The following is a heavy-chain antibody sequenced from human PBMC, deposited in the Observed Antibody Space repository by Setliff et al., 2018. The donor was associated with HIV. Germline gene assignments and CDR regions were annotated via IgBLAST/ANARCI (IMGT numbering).Heavy chain of an antibody. V-gene: IGHV4-31*11. D-gene: IGHD5-18*01. CDR2: IYYSGRT. J-gene: IGHJ4*02. CDR1: GDSITRGGYY. Sequence: SETLSLTCAVSGDSITRGGYYWSWIRQFAGKGLEWIADIYYSGRTNYNPSLKSRLTVSIDTSKNHLSLKLTSMTAADTAVYYCSRVRLRGYSYGSWDYWGQGTLVTVS. CDR3: SRVRLRGYSYGSWDY.